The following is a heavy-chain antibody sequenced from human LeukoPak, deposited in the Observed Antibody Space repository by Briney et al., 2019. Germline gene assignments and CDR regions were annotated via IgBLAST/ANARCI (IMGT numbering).Heavy chain of an antibody. J-gene: IGHJ4*02. CDR3: AKDSNSGYVSVGPDY. V-gene: IGHV3-30*02. CDR2: LRYDARNE. Sequence: GGSLTLSRQTSGLVFSNYGMHWVRQAPDKGLEWVAYLRYDARNEYYADSVNGRFFISRDNSRNTLYLQMNSLRAEDTGVYSCAKDSNSGYVSVGPDYWGLGTLVTVSS. CDR1: GLVFSNYG. D-gene: IGHD5-12*01.